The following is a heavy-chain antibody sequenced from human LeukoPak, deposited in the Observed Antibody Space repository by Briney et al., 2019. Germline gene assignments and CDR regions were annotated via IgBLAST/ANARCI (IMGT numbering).Heavy chain of an antibody. CDR1: GYTFTDYY. Sequence: ATVKISCKVSGYTFTDYYMHWVQQAPVKGLEWMGLVDPEDGETIYAEKFQGRVTITADTSTDTAYMELSSLRSEDTAVSYCATDPRGIAAAALRYWGQGTLVTVSS. D-gene: IGHD6-13*01. J-gene: IGHJ4*02. CDR3: ATDPRGIAAAALRY. CDR2: VDPEDGET. V-gene: IGHV1-69-2*01.